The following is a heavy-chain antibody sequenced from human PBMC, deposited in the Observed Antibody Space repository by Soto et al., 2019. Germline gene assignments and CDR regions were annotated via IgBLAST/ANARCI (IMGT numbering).Heavy chain of an antibody. V-gene: IGHV3-21*01. D-gene: IGHD2-15*01. J-gene: IGHJ3*02. CDR3: ARDRCRGGSCYQTYAFDI. CDR2: YI. CDR1: IQLQFLY. Sequence: EVQLVESGGGLVKPGGSLRLSCAWIQLQFLYHELGPPDSREGAGVGLIHYIYYADSMKGRFTISRDDAKNSLYLQMNSLRADDTAIYYCARDRCRGGSCYQTYAFDIWGQGTMVTVSS.